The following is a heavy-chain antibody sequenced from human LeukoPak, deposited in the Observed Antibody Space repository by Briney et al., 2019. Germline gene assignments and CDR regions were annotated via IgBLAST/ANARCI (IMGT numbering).Heavy chain of an antibody. J-gene: IGHJ4*02. D-gene: IGHD5-18*01. CDR1: GGSISSGGYS. CDR2: IYYSGST. CDR3: ARQAAMVNFVDY. V-gene: IGHV4-61*08. Sequence: SETLSLTCAVSGGSISSGGYSWSWIRQPPGKGLEWIGYIYYSGSTNYNPSLKSRVTISVDTSKNQFSLKLSSVTAADTAVYYCARQAAMVNFVDYWGQGTLVTVSS.